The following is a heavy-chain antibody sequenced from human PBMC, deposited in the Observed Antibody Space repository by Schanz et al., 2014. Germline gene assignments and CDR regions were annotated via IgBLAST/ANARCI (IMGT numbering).Heavy chain of an antibody. Sequence: QVHLMQSGAEAKKPGASVKVSCKAFGYSFTTYFIHWVRLAPGQGFEWMGLISPSGGSTSYAQKCQGRVTMTRDASTSTVFMEWSGLTSEDTAVYYWGRGGGAYPQKYGMDVWGQGTTVTVSS. CDR1: GYSFTTYF. V-gene: IGHV1-46*01. D-gene: IGHD3-16*01. J-gene: IGHJ6*02. CDR3: GRGGGAYPQKYGMDV. CDR2: ISPSGGST.